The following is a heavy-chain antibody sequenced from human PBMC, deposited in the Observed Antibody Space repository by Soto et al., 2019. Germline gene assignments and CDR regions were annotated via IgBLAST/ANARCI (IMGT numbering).Heavy chain of an antibody. D-gene: IGHD2-2*01. CDR2: IISIFGTE. CDR1: GGTFSSYA. J-gene: IGHJ6*02. Sequence: QVLLVQSGAEVKKPGSSVKVSCKASGGTFSSYAISWVRQAPGQGLEWMGGIISIFGTENYAQKFQGRVTITADESTSTAYMEVSSLRSEDTAVYSCARHVPAAGYYYGMDDWGQGPTVSVSS. CDR3: ARHVPAAGYYYGMDD. V-gene: IGHV1-69*12.